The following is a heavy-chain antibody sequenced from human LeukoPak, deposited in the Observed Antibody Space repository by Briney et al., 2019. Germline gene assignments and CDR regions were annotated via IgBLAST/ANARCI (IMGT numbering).Heavy chain of an antibody. CDR1: GFTFSSYG. CDR2: IRYDGSNK. CDR3: AGRYCSSTSCYSDY. Sequence: PGGSLRLSCAASGFTFSSYGMHWVHQAPGKGLEWVAFIRYDGSNKYYADSVKGRFTISRDNSKNTLYLQMNSLRAEDTAVYYCAGRYCSSTSCYSDYWGQGTPVTVSS. J-gene: IGHJ4*02. V-gene: IGHV3-30*02. D-gene: IGHD2-2*02.